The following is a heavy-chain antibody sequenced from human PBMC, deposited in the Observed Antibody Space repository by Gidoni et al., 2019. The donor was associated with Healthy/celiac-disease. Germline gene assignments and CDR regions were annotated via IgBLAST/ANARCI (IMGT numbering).Heavy chain of an antibody. D-gene: IGHD3-3*01. V-gene: IGHV1-3*01. J-gene: IGHJ6*02. CDR3: AGVDFGVDRAGYYYGMDV. CDR1: GYTFTSYA. Sequence: QVQLVQSGAEVKKPGASVKVSCKASGYTFTSYALHWVRQAPGQRLEWMGWINAGNGNTKYSQKFQGRVTITRDTSASTAYMELSSLRSEDTAVYYCAGVDFGVDRAGYYYGMDVWGQGTTVTVSS. CDR2: INAGNGNT.